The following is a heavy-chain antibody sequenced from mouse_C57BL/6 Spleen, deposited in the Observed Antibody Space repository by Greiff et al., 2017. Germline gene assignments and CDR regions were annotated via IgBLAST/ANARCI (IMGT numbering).Heavy chain of an antibody. D-gene: IGHD2-2*01. J-gene: IGHJ4*01. CDR2: IDPSDSET. V-gene: IGHV1-52*01. Sequence: QVQLQQPGAELVRPGSSVKLSCKASGYTITSYWMHWVKQRPIQGLEWIGNIDPSDSETHYNQKFKDKATLTVDKSSSTAYMQLSSLTSEDSAVYYCARVYYGYGMDYWGQGTSVTVSS. CDR3: ARVYYGYGMDY. CDR1: GYTITSYW.